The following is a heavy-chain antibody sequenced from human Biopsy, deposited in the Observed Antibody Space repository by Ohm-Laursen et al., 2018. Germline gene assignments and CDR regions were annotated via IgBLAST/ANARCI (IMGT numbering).Heavy chain of an antibody. D-gene: IGHD2/OR15-2a*01. J-gene: IGHJ6*02. CDR3: ARATNSTGWPYYYFYGMDV. CDR1: GGSISSDY. CDR2: IYYSGST. Sequence: GTLSLTCTVSGGSISSDYWSWIRQTPGKGLEWIGYIYYSGSTNYNPSLKSRVTISVDTSKNQFSPRLNSVTAADTAVYYCARATNSTGWPYYYFYGMDVWAKGPRSPSP. V-gene: IGHV4-59*01.